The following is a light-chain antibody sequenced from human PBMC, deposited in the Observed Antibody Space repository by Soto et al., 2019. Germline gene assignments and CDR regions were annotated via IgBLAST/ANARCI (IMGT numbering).Light chain of an antibody. CDR3: QTWGTGIHV. CDR2: LNSDGSH. V-gene: IGLV4-69*01. J-gene: IGLJ3*02. CDR1: SGHSSYA. Sequence: QAVVTQSPSASASLGASVKLTCTLSSGHSSYAIAWHQQQPEKGPRYLMKLNSDGSHSKGDGLPDRFSGSSSGAERYLTISSLQSEDEADYYCQTWGTGIHVFGGGTKLTVL.